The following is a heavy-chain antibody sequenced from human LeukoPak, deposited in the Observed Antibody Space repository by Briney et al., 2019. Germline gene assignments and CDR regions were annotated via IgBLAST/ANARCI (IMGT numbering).Heavy chain of an antibody. J-gene: IGHJ4*02. D-gene: IGHD2-8*01. CDR1: GFTFSSYW. V-gene: IGHV3-7*03. Sequence: GGSLKLSCAASGFTFSSYWMSWVRQAPGKGLEWVANIKQDGSEKYYVDSVKGRFTSSRDNAKNSPYLQMNSLRAEDTAVYYCAREGIVLMVYADPLDYWGQGTLVTVSS. CDR3: AREGIVLMVYADPLDY. CDR2: IKQDGSEK.